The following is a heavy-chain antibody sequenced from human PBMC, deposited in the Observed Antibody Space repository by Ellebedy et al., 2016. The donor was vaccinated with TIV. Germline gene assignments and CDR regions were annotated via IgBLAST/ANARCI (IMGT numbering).Heavy chain of an antibody. J-gene: IGHJ4*02. CDR3: ARITVGGTEEDY. CDR2: VSYGDKS. D-gene: IGHD1-26*01. V-gene: IGHV4-39*07. Sequence: MPSETLSLTCTVSGASISSSDYYWAWIRQPPGRGLEWIATVSYGDKSYYNPSLKSRVTQSVDTSKNQFSLKLSSVTAADTAMYHCARITVGGTEEDYWGQGTRVTVSS. CDR1: GASISSSDYY.